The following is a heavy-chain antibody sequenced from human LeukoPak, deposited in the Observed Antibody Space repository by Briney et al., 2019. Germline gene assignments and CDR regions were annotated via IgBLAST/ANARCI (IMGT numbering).Heavy chain of an antibody. Sequence: GGSLRLSCAASGFTFSSYSMNWVRQAPGKGLEWVSYISSSSSTIYYADSVKGRFTISRDNAKNSLYLQMNSLRDEDTAVYYCARDLIPRSSWMRFWLDPWGQGTLVTVSS. CDR3: ARDLIPRSSWMRFWLDP. V-gene: IGHV3-48*02. CDR1: GFTFSSYS. CDR2: ISSSSSTI. J-gene: IGHJ5*02. D-gene: IGHD6-13*01.